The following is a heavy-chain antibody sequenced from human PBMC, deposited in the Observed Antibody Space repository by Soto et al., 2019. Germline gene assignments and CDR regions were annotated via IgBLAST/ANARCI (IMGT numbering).Heavy chain of an antibody. CDR2: VRYTGAT. Sequence: QVQLQLSGPGRVESSETLSLTCSVSGASVSRNYWGWIRQTPGKGLEFIGHVRYTGATTESPSLKSRIVLSIDTSNNRFSLKLFSMTAADTAVYFCARLAYDNVWNSYYFDVWGQGSLVTVSS. V-gene: IGHV4-59*02. J-gene: IGHJ4*02. D-gene: IGHD1-7*01. CDR1: GASVSRNY. CDR3: ARLAYDNVWNSYYFDV.